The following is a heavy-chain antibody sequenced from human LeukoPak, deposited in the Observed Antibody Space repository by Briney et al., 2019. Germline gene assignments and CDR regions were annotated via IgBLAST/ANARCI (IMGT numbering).Heavy chain of an antibody. J-gene: IGHJ6*03. Sequence: RRSLRLSCAASGFTFSSYAMSWVRQAPGKGLEWVSAISGSGGSTYYADSVKGRFTISRDSSKNTPYLQMNSLRAEDTAVYYCAKAIYDSSGYSYYYDMDVWGKGTTVTVSS. V-gene: IGHV3-23*01. CDR2: ISGSGGST. D-gene: IGHD3-22*01. CDR3: AKAIYDSSGYSYYYDMDV. CDR1: GFTFSSYA.